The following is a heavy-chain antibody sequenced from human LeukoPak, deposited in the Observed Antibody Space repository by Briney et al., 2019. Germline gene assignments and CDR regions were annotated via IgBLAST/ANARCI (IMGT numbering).Heavy chain of an antibody. D-gene: IGHD2-8*02. CDR3: ARGAWGTADY. CDR2: IYYSGST. Sequence: SETLSLTCTVSGGFISSYYWSWIRQPPGKGLEWIGYIYYSGSTNYNPSLKSRVTISVDTSKNQFSLKLSSVTAADTAVYYCARGAWGTADYWGQGTLVTVSS. CDR1: GGFISSYY. J-gene: IGHJ4*02. V-gene: IGHV4-59*01.